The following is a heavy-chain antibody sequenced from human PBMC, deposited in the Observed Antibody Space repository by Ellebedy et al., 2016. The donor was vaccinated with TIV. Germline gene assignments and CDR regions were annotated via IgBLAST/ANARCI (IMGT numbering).Heavy chain of an antibody. D-gene: IGHD3-10*01. CDR1: GYTFTGYY. V-gene: IGHV1-2*04. CDR3: ARLLVRGVIINYYYYGMDV. Sequence: ASVKVSXXASGYTFTGYYMHWVRQAPGQGLEWMGWINPNSGGTNYAQKFQGWVTMTRDTSISTAYMELSRLRSDDTAVYYCARLLVRGVIINYYYYGMDVWGQGTTVTVSS. CDR2: INPNSGGT. J-gene: IGHJ6*02.